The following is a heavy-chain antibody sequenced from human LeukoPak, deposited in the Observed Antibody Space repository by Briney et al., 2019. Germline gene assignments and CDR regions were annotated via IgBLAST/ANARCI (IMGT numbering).Heavy chain of an antibody. J-gene: IGHJ3*01. Sequence: GGSLRLSCAASGLTFSGSDVHWIRQASGKGLEWVGRIKIRTDNFATAYAASVKGRFSISRDDSKNTVYLQLNSLRTDDTAVYYCARDKREECSGTSCYGDAFDVWGQGTVVTVSS. CDR3: ARDKREECSGTSCYGDAFDV. D-gene: IGHD2-2*01. CDR1: GLTFSGSD. CDR2: IKIRTDNFAT. V-gene: IGHV3-73*01.